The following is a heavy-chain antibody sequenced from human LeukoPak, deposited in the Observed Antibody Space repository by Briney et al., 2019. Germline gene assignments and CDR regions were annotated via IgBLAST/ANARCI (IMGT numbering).Heavy chain of an antibody. CDR2: ISWNSGSI. CDR1: GFTFDDYA. V-gene: IGHV3-9*01. D-gene: IGHD3-22*01. Sequence: PGGSLRLSCAASGFTFDDYAMHWVRQAPGKGLEWVSGISWNSGSIGYADSVKGRFTISRDNAKNSLYLQMNSLRAEDTALYYCAKASDYYDSSGYFTNWGQGTLVTVSS. J-gene: IGHJ4*02. CDR3: AKASDYYDSSGYFTN.